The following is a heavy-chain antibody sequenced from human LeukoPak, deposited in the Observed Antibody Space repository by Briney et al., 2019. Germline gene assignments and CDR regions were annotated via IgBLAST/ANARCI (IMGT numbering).Heavy chain of an antibody. J-gene: IGHJ4*02. V-gene: IGHV4-39*01. CDR1: GDSISSTTYY. CDR3: ATQAAGGPLDY. D-gene: IGHD2-15*01. CDR2: IYYTGRT. Sequence: PWETLSLTCTVPGDSISSTTYYWAWIRQPPGKGLEWIGSIYYTGRTHYIPSLKSRVTISLDTSKNQFSLNLSSVTAADTAVYYCATQAAGGPLDYWGQGTLVTVSS.